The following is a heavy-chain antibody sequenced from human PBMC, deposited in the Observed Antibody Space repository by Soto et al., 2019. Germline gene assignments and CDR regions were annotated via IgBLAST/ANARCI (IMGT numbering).Heavy chain of an antibody. CDR1: GYTFTSYG. Sequence: ASVKVSCKASGYTFTSYGISWVRQAPGQGLEWMGWISAYNGNTNYAQKLQGRVTMTTDTSTSTAYMELRSLRSDDTAVYYCARVSITIFGVVIGAFDYWGQGTLVTVSS. CDR3: ARVSITIFGVVIGAFDY. D-gene: IGHD3-3*01. CDR2: ISAYNGNT. V-gene: IGHV1-18*01. J-gene: IGHJ4*02.